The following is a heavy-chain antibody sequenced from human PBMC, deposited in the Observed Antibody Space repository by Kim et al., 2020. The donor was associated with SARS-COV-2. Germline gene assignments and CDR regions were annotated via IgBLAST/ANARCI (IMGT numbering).Heavy chain of an antibody. Sequence: SETLSLTCAVSGGSISSSNWWSWVRQPPGKGLEWIGEIYHSGSTNYNPSLKSRVTISVDKSKNQFSLKLSSVTAADTAVYYCARAPSAAVVRAFDNWGQGTMVTVSS. CDR2: IYHSGST. V-gene: IGHV4-4*02. D-gene: IGHD6-19*01. CDR3: ARAPSAAVVRAFDN. J-gene: IGHJ3*02. CDR1: GGSISSSNW.